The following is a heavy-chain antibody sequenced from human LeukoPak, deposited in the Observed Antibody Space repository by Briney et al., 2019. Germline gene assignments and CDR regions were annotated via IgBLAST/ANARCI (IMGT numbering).Heavy chain of an antibody. CDR1: GYTFTGYY. CDR3: ARGLRGTGRNYYYYMDV. CDR2: MNPNSGNT. D-gene: IGHD3-16*01. J-gene: IGHJ6*03. Sequence: ASVKVSCKASGYTFTGYYMHWVRQATGQGLGWMGWMNPNSGNTGYAQKFQGRVTMTRNTSISTAYMELSSLRSEDTAVYYCARGLRGTGRNYYYYMDVWGKGTTVTVSS. V-gene: IGHV1-8*02.